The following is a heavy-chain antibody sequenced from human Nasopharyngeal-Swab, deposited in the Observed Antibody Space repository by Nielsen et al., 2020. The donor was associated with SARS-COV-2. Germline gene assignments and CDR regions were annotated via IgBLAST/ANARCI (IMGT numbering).Heavy chain of an antibody. CDR2: ISSSSSYI. V-gene: IGHV3-21*01. J-gene: IGHJ4*02. CDR3: ARWDYSNYDLDY. D-gene: IGHD4-11*01. Sequence: GESLKISCAASGFTFSSYSMNWVRQAPGKGLEWVSSISSSSSYIYYADSVKGRFTISRDNAKNSLYRQMNSLRAEDTAVYYCARWDYSNYDLDYWGQGTLVTVSS. CDR1: GFTFSSYS.